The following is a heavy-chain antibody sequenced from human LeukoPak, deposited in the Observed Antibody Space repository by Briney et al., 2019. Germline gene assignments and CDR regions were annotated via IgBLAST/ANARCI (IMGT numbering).Heavy chain of an antibody. D-gene: IGHD3-22*01. CDR3: ARASYDSSGYYYNRFDP. CDR1: GFTFSSYG. Sequence: PGRSLRLSCAASGFTFSSYGMHWVRQAPGKGLEWVAVIWYDGSNKYYADSVKGRFTISRDNSKNTLYLQMNSLRAEDTAVYYCARASYDSSGYYYNRFDPWGQGTLVTVSS. V-gene: IGHV3-33*01. CDR2: IWYDGSNK. J-gene: IGHJ5*02.